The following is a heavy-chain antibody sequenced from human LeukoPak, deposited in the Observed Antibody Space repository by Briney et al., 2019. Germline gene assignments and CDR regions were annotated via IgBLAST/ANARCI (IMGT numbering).Heavy chain of an antibody. Sequence: SETLSLTCAVYGGSFSGYYWSWIRQPPGKGLEWIGEINHSGSTNYNPSLKSRVTISVDTSKNQFSLKLNSVTAADTAVYYCARVYYSNSYDYWYFDLWGRGTLVTVSS. J-gene: IGHJ2*01. CDR2: INHSGST. V-gene: IGHV4-34*01. D-gene: IGHD6-13*01. CDR1: GGSFSGYY. CDR3: ARVYYSNSYDYWYFDL.